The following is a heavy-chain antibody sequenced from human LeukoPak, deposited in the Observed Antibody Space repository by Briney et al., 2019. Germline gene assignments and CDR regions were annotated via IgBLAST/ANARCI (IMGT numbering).Heavy chain of an antibody. Sequence: SETLSLTCTVSGGSISSNSYYWAWIRQPPGKGLEWIGSVHYSGSTYYTPSLKSRVTISVDTSKNQFSLKLSSVTAADTAVYYCARQNRILMTTVTFWFDPWGQGTLVTVSS. CDR1: GGSISSNSYY. J-gene: IGHJ5*02. V-gene: IGHV4-39*01. D-gene: IGHD4-11*01. CDR3: ARQNRILMTTVTFWFDP. CDR2: VHYSGST.